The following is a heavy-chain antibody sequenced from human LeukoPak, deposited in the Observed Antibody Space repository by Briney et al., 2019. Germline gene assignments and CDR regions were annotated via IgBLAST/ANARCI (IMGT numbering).Heavy chain of an antibody. CDR3: AKDLGREPDRSY. V-gene: IGHV3-30*18. D-gene: IGHD3-10*01. CDR2: ISYDGSNK. CDR1: GFTSSSYG. J-gene: IGHJ4*02. Sequence: RRSLRLSCAPPGFTSSSYGMHWVRQAPGKGLEWVAVISYDGSNKYYADSVKGRFTISRDNTKNTLYLQMHSLRAEDTAVYYSAKDLGREPDRSYWGQGTLVTVSS.